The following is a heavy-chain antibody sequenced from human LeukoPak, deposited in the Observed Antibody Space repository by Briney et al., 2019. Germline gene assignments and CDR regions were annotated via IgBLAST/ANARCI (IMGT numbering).Heavy chain of an antibody. V-gene: IGHV4-31*03. CDR3: ARTNSPQRSRPFGY. CDR2: IYHSGST. D-gene: IGHD4-23*01. Sequence: SQTLSLTCTVSGVSISSGGYYWSWIRQYPGKGLEWIGYIYHSGSTYYNPSLQSRATISLNMSKNQFSLKLSSVTAADTAVYYCARTNSPQRSRPFGYWGQGSLVTVSS. J-gene: IGHJ4*02. CDR1: GVSISSGGYY.